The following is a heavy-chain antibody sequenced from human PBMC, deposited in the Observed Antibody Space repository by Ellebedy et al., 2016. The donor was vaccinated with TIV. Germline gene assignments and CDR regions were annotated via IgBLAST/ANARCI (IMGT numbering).Heavy chain of an antibody. D-gene: IGHD5-12*01. Sequence: ASVKVSXXASGYSFTSHYMHLVRQAPGQGLEWMGIINPSGGGISYAQKFQGRLTMTRDTSTSTVYMELSSLRSEDTAVYYCAVNSGFASYFDYWGQGTLVTVSS. CDR1: GYSFTSHY. V-gene: IGHV1-46*01. CDR3: AVNSGFASYFDY. J-gene: IGHJ4*02. CDR2: INPSGGGI.